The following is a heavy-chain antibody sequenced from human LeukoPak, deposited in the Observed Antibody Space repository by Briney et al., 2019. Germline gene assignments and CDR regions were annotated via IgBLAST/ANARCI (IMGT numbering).Heavy chain of an antibody. J-gene: IGHJ3*02. CDR1: GGSISSGGYY. Sequence: SETLSLTCTVSGGSISSGGYYWSWIRQPPGKGLEWIGYIYHSGSTYYNPSLKSRVTISVDRSKNQFSLKLSSVTAADTAVYYCARDSHDYGGKAGAFDIWGQGTMVTVSS. D-gene: IGHD4-23*01. V-gene: IGHV4-30-2*01. CDR3: ARDSHDYGGKAGAFDI. CDR2: IYHSGST.